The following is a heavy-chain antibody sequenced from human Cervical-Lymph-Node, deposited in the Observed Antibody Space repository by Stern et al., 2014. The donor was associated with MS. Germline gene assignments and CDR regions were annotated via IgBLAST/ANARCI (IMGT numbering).Heavy chain of an antibody. V-gene: IGHV2-5*01. CDR2: IYWNDDK. J-gene: IGHJ5*02. Sequence: QVTLKESGPTLVKPTQTLTLTCTFSGFSLSTSGVGVGWIRQPPGKALEWLALIYWNDDKRYSPSLKSRLTITKDTSKNQVVLTMTNMDPVDTATYYCAHMQWEEDYGDYMAVWGFDPWGQGTLVTVSS. CDR3: AHMQWEEDYGDYMAVWGFDP. CDR1: GFSLSTSGVG. D-gene: IGHD4-17*01.